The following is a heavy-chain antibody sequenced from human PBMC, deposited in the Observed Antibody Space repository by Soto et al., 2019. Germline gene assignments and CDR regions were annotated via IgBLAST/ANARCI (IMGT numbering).Heavy chain of an antibody. CDR2: ISYDGSNK. Sequence: ESVGGVVQPGRSLRLSCAASGFTFSSYGMHWVRQAPGKGLEWVAVISYDGSNKYYADPVKGRFTISRDNSKNTLYLQMNSLRAEDTAVYYCAKSMDGSGTRYYYYYMDVWGKGTTVTVSS. V-gene: IGHV3-30*18. CDR1: GFTFSSYG. D-gene: IGHD3-10*01. CDR3: AKSMDGSGTRYYYYYMDV. J-gene: IGHJ6*03.